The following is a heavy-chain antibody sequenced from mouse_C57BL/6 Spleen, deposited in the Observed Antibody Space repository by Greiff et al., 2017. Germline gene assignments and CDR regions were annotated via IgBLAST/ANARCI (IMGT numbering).Heavy chain of an antibody. J-gene: IGHJ1*03. CDR1: GYTFTDHT. D-gene: IGHD2-1*01. V-gene: IGHV1-78*01. CDR2: IYPRDGST. CDR3: VCPPGNYYGYFDV. Sequence: VQLQQSDAELVKPGASVKISCKVSGYTFTDHTIHWMKQRPEQGLEWIGYIYPRDGSTKYNEKFKSKDPLTADKSSSTAYMQLNSLTSEDSAVYLCVCPPGNYYGYFDVWGTGTTVTVSS.